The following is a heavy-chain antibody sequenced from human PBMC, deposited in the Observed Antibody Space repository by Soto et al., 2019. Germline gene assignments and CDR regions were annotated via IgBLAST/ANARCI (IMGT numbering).Heavy chain of an antibody. Sequence: EGQVLESGGGLVQPGGSLRLTCVASGFTLNNFGMSWVRQAPGKGLEWVSFVSGNGGSTYYIDSVKGRFTISRDSSTNTVRLQMNSLRAEHTAVYYCATSNYGERDWGQGALVTVSS. D-gene: IGHD4-17*01. CDR1: GFTLNNFG. CDR3: ATSNYGERD. J-gene: IGHJ4*02. CDR2: VSGNGGST. V-gene: IGHV3-23*01.